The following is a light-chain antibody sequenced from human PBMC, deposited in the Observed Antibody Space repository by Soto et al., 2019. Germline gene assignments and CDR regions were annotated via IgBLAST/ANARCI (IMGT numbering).Light chain of an antibody. Sequence: QSVLTQPPSVSAAPGQKVTISCSGSSSNIGNNYVSWYQQLPGTAPKLLIYDDNKRPSGIPDRFSGSKSGTSATLGITGLQTGDEADYYCGTWDSSLSAGQIGGGIKLTVL. CDR2: DDN. J-gene: IGLJ2*01. CDR3: GTWDSSLSAGQ. V-gene: IGLV1-51*01. CDR1: SSNIGNNY.